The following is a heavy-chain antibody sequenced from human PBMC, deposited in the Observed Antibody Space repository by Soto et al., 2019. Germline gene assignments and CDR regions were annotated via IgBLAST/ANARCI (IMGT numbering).Heavy chain of an antibody. D-gene: IGHD1-7*01. J-gene: IGHJ4*02. CDR2: ISYDGIHQ. CDR3: ATELELRRYFDY. V-gene: IGHV3-30*04. CDR1: GFSFSSYS. Sequence: LRLSCAASGFSFSSYSMSWVRQSPDKRLEWVAVISYDGIHQYYGDSVKGRFTIPRDNSKNTLYLQMDSLRPEDTAVYYCATELELRRYFDYWGQGTLVTVSS.